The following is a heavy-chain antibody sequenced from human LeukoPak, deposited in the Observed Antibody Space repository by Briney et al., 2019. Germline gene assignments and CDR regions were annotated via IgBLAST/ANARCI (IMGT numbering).Heavy chain of an antibody. CDR2: ISWNSSSI. D-gene: IGHD3-22*01. CDR3: AKGEDSSGYLSTRFDY. J-gene: IGHJ4*02. CDR1: GFTFDDYA. Sequence: GGSLRLSCAASGFTFDDYAMHWVRQAPGKGLEWVSGISWNSSSIGYADSVKGRFTISRDNAKNSLYLQMNSLRAEDTALYYCAKGEDSSGYLSTRFDYWGQGTLVTVSS. V-gene: IGHV3-9*01.